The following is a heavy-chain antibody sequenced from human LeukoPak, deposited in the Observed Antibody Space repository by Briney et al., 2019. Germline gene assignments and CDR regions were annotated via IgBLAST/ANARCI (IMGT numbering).Heavy chain of an antibody. J-gene: IGHJ5*02. D-gene: IGHD3-22*01. V-gene: IGHV1-69*13. Sequence: SVKVSCKASGYTFTSYGISWVRQAPGQGLEWTGGIIPIFGTANYAQKFQGRVTITADESTSTAYVELSSLRSEDTAVYYCAKEPYYYDSSGYYNWFDPWGQGTLVTVSS. CDR2: IIPIFGTA. CDR1: GYTFTSYG. CDR3: AKEPYYYDSSGYYNWFDP.